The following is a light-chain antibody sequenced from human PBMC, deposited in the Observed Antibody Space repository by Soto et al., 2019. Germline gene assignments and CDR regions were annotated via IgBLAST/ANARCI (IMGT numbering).Light chain of an antibody. CDR2: EVS. J-gene: IGLJ1*01. CDR3: NSYKSSTILDV. V-gene: IGLV2-14*01. CDR1: GSDTGGYDF. Sequence: QSVLTQPASVSGSPGQSITISCTGSGSDTGGYDFVSWYQHHPDKAPKLIIYEVSYRPSGVSNRFSGSKSGNTASLTISGLQAEDEADYYCNSYKSSTILDVLGTGTKVAVL.